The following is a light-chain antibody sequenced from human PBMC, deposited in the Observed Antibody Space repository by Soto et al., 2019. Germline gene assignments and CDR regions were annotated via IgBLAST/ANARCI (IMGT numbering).Light chain of an antibody. CDR1: SSDVGGHNY. CDR3: SSTAGNNNLV. V-gene: IGLV2-8*01. Sequence: QSALTQPPSASGSPGQSVTIPCTGTSSDVGGHNYVSWYQHHPGKAPKLIIYEVSKRPSGVPDRFSGSKSANTASLTVSGLQAEDEAFYYCSSTAGNNNLVFGGGTKLTVL. CDR2: EVS. J-gene: IGLJ3*02.